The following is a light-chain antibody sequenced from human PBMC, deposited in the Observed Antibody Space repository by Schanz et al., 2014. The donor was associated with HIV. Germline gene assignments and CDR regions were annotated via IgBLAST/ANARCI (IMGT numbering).Light chain of an antibody. CDR2: DVN. Sequence: QSALTQPASVSGSPGQSITISCTGTSSDVGGYNYVSWYQQHPGKAPKLMIYDVNNRPSGVSNRFSGSKSGNTASLTISALQAEDEGDYYCCSYSRVGTPHYVFGTGTKLTVL. CDR1: SSDVGGYNY. CDR3: CSYSRVGTPHYV. V-gene: IGLV2-14*01. J-gene: IGLJ1*01.